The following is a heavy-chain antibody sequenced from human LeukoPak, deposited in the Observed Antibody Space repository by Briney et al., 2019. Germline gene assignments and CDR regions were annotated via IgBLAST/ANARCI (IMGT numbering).Heavy chain of an antibody. D-gene: IGHD3-3*01. CDR1: GFTFSSYW. V-gene: IGHV3-7*01. CDR3: ARDLYYDFWSGYGSDAFDI. Sequence: GGSLRLSCAASGFTFSSYWMSWVRQAPGKGLEWVVNIKQDGSEKYYVDSVKGRFTISGDNAKNSLYLQMNSLRAEDTAVYYCARDLYYDFWSGYGSDAFDIWGQGTMVTVSS. J-gene: IGHJ3*02. CDR2: IKQDGSEK.